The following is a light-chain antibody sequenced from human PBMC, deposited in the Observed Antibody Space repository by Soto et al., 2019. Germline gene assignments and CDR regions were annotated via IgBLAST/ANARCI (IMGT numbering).Light chain of an antibody. CDR2: AAS. Sequence: SLSAFVGDRVTITCRASQSISSYLNWYQQKPGKAPKLLIYAASSLQSGVPSRFSGSGSGTDFTLTMSSLQPEDSGTYSCQHGYNTPVTFGQGTRLEIK. V-gene: IGKV1-39*01. J-gene: IGKJ5*01. CDR1: QSISSY. CDR3: QHGYNTPVT.